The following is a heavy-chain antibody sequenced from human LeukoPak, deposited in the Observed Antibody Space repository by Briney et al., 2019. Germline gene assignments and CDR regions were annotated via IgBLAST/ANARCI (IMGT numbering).Heavy chain of an antibody. J-gene: IGHJ4*02. CDR1: GFTLSSYT. D-gene: IGHD2-21*01. CDR3: AKGGVMGARETDY. CDR2: ISSGGST. V-gene: IGHV3-23*01. Sequence: GGSLRLSCAASGFTLSSYTMGWVRQAPGKGLEWVSTISSGGSTYYPDSMKGRFTISRDNSKNTLYLQMNSRRGEDTAVYYCAKGGVMGARETDYWGQGTLVTVSP.